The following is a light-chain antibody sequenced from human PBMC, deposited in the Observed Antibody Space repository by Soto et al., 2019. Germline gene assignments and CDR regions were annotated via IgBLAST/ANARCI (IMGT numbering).Light chain of an antibody. CDR3: QQRSNWPPNT. V-gene: IGKV3-11*01. CDR1: QSVSSN. Sequence: EIVMTQSPATMSVCPGERATLSCRGRQSVSSNLAWYQQKPGQAPRLLMYGASSRATGTPDRISGGGSGTDFTLTISSLEPEDFAVYYCQQRSNWPPNTFGQGALLE. CDR2: GAS. J-gene: IGKJ5*01.